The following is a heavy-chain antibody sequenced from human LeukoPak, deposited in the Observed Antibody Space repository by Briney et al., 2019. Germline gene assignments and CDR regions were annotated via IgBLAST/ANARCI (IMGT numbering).Heavy chain of an antibody. CDR2: IYYIVTS. J-gene: IGHJ4*02. Sequence: SETLSLTCTVSRGSISSSTYYWGWIRQPPGEALEWIGSIYYIVTSHYNPSLQSRLTISVDPYKHQFSLKVTAVTAADTAVYFCARNGTVTVTGTKFNYFDYWGGGTLVTVFS. D-gene: IGHD4-17*01. CDR3: ARNGTVTVTGTKFNYFDY. V-gene: IGHV4-39*01. CDR1: RGSISSSTYY.